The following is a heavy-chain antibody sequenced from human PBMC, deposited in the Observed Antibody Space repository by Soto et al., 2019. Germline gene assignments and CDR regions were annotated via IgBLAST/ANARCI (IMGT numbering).Heavy chain of an antibody. CDR1: GGSISSYY. V-gene: IGHV4-59*08. J-gene: IGHJ5*02. CDR2: IYYSGST. CDR3: AALYPVWFGELSYNWFDP. Sequence: SETLSLTCTVSGGSISSYYWSWIRQPPGKGLEWIGYIYYSGSTNYNPSLKSRVTISVDTSKNQFSLKLSSVTAADTAVYYCAALYPVWFGELSYNWFDPWGQGTLVTVSS. D-gene: IGHD3-10*01.